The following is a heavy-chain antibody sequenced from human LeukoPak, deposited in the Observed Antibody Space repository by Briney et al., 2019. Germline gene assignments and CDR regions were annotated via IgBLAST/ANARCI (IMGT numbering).Heavy chain of an antibody. J-gene: IGHJ4*02. Sequence: ASVKVSCKASGYTFTSYAMNWVRQAPGQGLEWMGWISAYNGNTNYAQKLQGRVTMTTDTSTSTAYMELRSLRSDDTAVYYCARAVSHRPNDYWGQGTLVTVSS. V-gene: IGHV1-18*01. D-gene: IGHD2-8*01. CDR1: GYTFTSYA. CDR2: ISAYNGNT. CDR3: ARAVSHRPNDY.